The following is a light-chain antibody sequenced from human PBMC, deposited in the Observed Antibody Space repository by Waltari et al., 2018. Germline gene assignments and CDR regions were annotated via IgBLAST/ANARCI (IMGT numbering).Light chain of an antibody. V-gene: IGLV2-14*03. CDR2: GVN. Sequence: QSAPTQPASVSGSPGQSITISCTGTSSDVGGYDFVSWHQQYPCKAPKVMIYGVNNRPSGVSNRFSGSKSGNTASLIISGLQADDEADYYCSSYTTSGTLVFGTGTKVTVL. J-gene: IGLJ1*01. CDR3: SSYTTSGTLV. CDR1: SSDVGGYDF.